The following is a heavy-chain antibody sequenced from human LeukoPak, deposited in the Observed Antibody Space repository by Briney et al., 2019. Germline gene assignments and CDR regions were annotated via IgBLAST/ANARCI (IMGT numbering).Heavy chain of an antibody. J-gene: IGHJ4*02. CDR1: GFTFSSYA. CDR3: VKDARRDFWSGYLWYFDF. Sequence: GGSLRLSCAASGFTFSSYAMHWVRQAPGKGLEWVAGISWNSGATGYEDSVKGRFIISRDNAKNSLYLQMNSLRPEDTALYYCVKDARRDFWSGYLWYFDFWGQGTLVTVSS. D-gene: IGHD3-3*01. V-gene: IGHV3-9*01. CDR2: ISWNSGAT.